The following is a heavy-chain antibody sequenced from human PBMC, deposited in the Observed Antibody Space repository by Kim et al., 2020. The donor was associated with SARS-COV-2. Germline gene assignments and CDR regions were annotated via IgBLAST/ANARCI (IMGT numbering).Heavy chain of an antibody. J-gene: IGHJ5*02. Sequence: SETLSLTCAAYGGSLSGYYWSWIRQPPGKGLEWIWEINHSGSANYNPSLKSGVTILVDASKNQFFLKVTSVTAADTAVYFCARGRKIVVVPAGIRRVRNCFDPWGRGTLVTVSS. V-gene: IGHV4-34*01. CDR1: GGSLSGYY. CDR3: ARGRKIVVVPAGIRRVRNCFDP. CDR2: INHSGSA. D-gene: IGHD2-2*02.